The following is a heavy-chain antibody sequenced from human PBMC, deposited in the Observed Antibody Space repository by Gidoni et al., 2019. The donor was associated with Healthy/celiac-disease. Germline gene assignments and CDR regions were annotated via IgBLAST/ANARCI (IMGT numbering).Heavy chain of an antibody. Sequence: QVQLQESGPGLVKPSETLSLTCTVSGGSVSSGSYYWSWIRQPPGKGLEWIGYIYYSGSTNYNPSLKSRVTISVDTSKNQFSLKLSSVTAADTAVYYCARVHRRLADYWGQGTLVTVSS. V-gene: IGHV4-61*01. CDR3: ARVHRRLADY. D-gene: IGHD1-1*01. J-gene: IGHJ4*02. CDR1: GGSVSSGSYY. CDR2: IYYSGST.